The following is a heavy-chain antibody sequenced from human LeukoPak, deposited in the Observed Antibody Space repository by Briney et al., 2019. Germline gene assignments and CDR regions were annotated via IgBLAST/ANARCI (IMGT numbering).Heavy chain of an antibody. CDR2: ISSRGTTI. D-gene: IGHD3-16*02. V-gene: IGHV3-11*01. CDR1: GFTFSDYY. CDR3: ARDVGIRFTWYYFDY. Sequence: GGSRRLSCAASGFTFSDYYMSWIRQAPGKGLEWVSYISSRGTTIYYADSVKGRFTISRDNAKNSLYLQMNSLRAEDTAVYYCARDVGIRFTWYYFDYWGQGTLVTVSS. J-gene: IGHJ4*02.